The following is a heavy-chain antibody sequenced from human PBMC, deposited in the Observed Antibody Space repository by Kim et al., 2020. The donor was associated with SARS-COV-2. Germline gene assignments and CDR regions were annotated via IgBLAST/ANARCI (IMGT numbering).Heavy chain of an antibody. CDR3: ARDRGSGTDDY. Sequence: SVKVSCKASGGTFSSYAISWVRQAPGQGLEWMGRIIPILGIANYAQKFQGGVTITADKSTSTAYMELSSLRSEDTAVYYCARDRGSGTDDYWGQGTLVTVSS. CDR1: GGTFSSYA. J-gene: IGHJ4*02. CDR2: IIPILGIA. D-gene: IGHD3-10*01. V-gene: IGHV1-69*04.